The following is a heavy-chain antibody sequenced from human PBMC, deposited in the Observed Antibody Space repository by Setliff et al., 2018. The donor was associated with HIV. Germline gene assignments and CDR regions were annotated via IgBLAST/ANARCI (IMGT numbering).Heavy chain of an antibody. J-gene: IGHJ6*04. CDR1: GGSISSGGYY. Sequence: SETLSLTCTVSGGSISSGGYYWSWIRQHPGKGLEWIGYIYYSGSTYYNPSLKSRVTKSVDTSKNQFSLKLSSVTAADTAVYYCARDRSRHYGAGGRLDVWGKGTTVTVSS. D-gene: IGHD4-17*01. CDR2: IYYSGST. CDR3: ARDRSRHYGAGGRLDV. V-gene: IGHV4-31*03.